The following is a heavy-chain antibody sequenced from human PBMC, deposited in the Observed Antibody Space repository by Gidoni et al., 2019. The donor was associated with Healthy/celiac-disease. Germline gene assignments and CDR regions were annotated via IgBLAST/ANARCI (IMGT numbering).Heavy chain of an antibody. CDR3: ARGLEWTAASLVTAWTGYGMDV. V-gene: IGHV4-31*03. J-gene: IGHJ6*02. CDR2: IYYSGST. CDR1: GGSISSGGYY. Sequence: QVQLQESGPGLVKPSQTLSLTCTVSGGSISSGGYYWSWIRQHPGKGLEWIGYIYYSGSTYYNPSLKSRVTISVDTSKNQFSLKLSSVTAADTAVYYCARGLEWTAASLVTAWTGYGMDVWGQGTTVTVSS. D-gene: IGHD2-21*02.